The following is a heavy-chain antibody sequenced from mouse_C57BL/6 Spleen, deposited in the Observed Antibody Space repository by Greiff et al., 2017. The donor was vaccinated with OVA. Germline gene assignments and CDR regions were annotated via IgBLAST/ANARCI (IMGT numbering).Heavy chain of an antibody. Sequence: QVQLKQPGAELVKPGASVKMSCKASGYTFTSYWITWVKQRPGQGLEWIGDIYPGSGSTNYNEKFKSKATLTVDTSSSTAYMQLSSLTSEDSAVYYCARSSGYVRDYFDYWGQGTTLTVSS. D-gene: IGHD3-2*02. J-gene: IGHJ2*01. V-gene: IGHV1-55*01. CDR2: IYPGSGST. CDR3: ARSSGYVRDYFDY. CDR1: GYTFTSYW.